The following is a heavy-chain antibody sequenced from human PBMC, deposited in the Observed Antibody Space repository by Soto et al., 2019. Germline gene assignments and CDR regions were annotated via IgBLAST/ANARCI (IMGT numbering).Heavy chain of an antibody. Sequence: QVQLQESGPGLVKPSETLSLTCTVSGASLSSYYWSWIRQPPGKGLEWIGYIYYSGSTNYNPSLRSRVTISVDTSKHQSSLTLSSVTAADTAVYYCASLWGWSVDYWGQGTLVTVSS. D-gene: IGHD3-16*01. CDR2: IYYSGST. CDR3: ASLWGWSVDY. CDR1: GASLSSYY. V-gene: IGHV4-59*08. J-gene: IGHJ4*02.